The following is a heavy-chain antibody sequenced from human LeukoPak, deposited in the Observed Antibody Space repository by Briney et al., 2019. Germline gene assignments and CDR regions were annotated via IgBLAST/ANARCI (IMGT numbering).Heavy chain of an antibody. D-gene: IGHD3-10*01. CDR2: INPNSGGT. J-gene: IGHJ4*02. CDR1: GYTFTDYY. V-gene: IGHV1-2*02. Sequence: ASVKVSCKASGYTFTDYYMHWVRQAPGQVLEWMGWINPNSGGTNYAQKFQGRVTMTRDTSISTAYMELSRLRSDDTAVYYCARARDHSHHGSGSYYLRQIFDYWGQGTLVTVSS. CDR3: ARARDHSHHGSGSYYLRQIFDY.